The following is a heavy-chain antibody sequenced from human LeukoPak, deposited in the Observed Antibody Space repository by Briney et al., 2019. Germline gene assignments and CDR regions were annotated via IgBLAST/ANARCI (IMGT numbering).Heavy chain of an antibody. Sequence: ASVKVSCKASGCTFTSYYMHWVRQASGQGLEWMGIINPSGGSTSYAQKFQGRVTMTRDTSTSTVYMELSSLRSEDTAVYYCARGSGRPLGPRYYYDSSGYQTDFDYWGQGTLVTVSS. CDR2: INPSGGST. CDR3: ARGSGRPLGPRYYYDSSGYQTDFDY. CDR1: GCTFTSYY. J-gene: IGHJ4*02. D-gene: IGHD3-22*01. V-gene: IGHV1-46*01.